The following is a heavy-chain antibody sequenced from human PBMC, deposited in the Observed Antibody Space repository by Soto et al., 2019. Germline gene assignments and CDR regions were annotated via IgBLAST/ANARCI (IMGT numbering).Heavy chain of an antibody. D-gene: IGHD4-17*01. CDR2: ITDNGGST. J-gene: IGHJ4*02. V-gene: IGHV3-23*01. Sequence: EVQLLESGGGLVQAGGSLRLSCAASGFTFNRDGMSWVRQAPGKGLEWVSLITDNGGSTYYADSVKGRFTISRDNTKNTLFLQMNSLRAEDTAVYYCAKERATTTAFDYWGQGALVTVSS. CDR1: GFTFNRDG. CDR3: AKERATTTAFDY.